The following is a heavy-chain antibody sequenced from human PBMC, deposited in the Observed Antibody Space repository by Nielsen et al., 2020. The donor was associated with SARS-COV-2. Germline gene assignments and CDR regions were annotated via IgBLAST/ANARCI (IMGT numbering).Heavy chain of an antibody. J-gene: IGHJ4*02. CDR3: AFGAGTFY. CDR2: IKPDGSEK. D-gene: IGHD6-19*01. Sequence: GGSLRLSCTVSSGSISNYYWSWVRQVPGKGLEWVADIKPDGSEKVYVDSVKGRFTISRDNAKNTLDLQISSLRADDTAVYYCAFGAGTFYWGRGTLVTVPS. CDR1: SGSISNYY. V-gene: IGHV3-7*01.